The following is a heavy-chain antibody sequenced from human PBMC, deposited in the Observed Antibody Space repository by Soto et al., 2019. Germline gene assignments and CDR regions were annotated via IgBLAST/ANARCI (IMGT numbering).Heavy chain of an antibody. Sequence: SETLSLTCAVSGYSIRSDYYWGWIRQPPGKGPEWIGSIYHSGSTYYNASLRSRVTISVHTSRNQFSLKLSSVIAADTAMYYCARADISLATGNFDYWGHGTLVTVSS. J-gene: IGHJ4*01. CDR2: IYHSGST. CDR3: ARADISLATGNFDY. V-gene: IGHV4-38-2*01. CDR1: GYSIRSDYY. D-gene: IGHD5-12*01.